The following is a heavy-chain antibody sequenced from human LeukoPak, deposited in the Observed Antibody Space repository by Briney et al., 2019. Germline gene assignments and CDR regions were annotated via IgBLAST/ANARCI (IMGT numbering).Heavy chain of an antibody. D-gene: IGHD1-26*01. CDR3: ARYRWELLY. J-gene: IGHJ4*02. CDR2: IKEDGSEK. V-gene: IGHV3-7*04. Sequence: GGSLRLSCAGSGFTFSTYWMTWVRQAPGKGLEWVANIKEDGSEKYYVDSVKGRFTISRDNAKNSLYLQMNSLRAEDTAVYYCARYRWELLYWGQGTLVTDSS. CDR1: GFTFSTYW.